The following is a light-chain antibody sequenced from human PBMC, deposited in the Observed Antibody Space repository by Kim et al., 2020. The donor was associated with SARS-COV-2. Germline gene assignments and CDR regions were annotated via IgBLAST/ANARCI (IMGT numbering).Light chain of an antibody. CDR2: YVT. CDR1: NNDIGCYNY. Sequence: GQSITRSCTGTNNDIGCYNYVSWYQQHPGKAPKLLIYYVTKRPSGVSNRFSGSKSGNTASLTISGLQAEDEADYYCSSYTSSKTWVFGGGTQLTVL. V-gene: IGLV2-14*04. J-gene: IGLJ3*02. CDR3: SSYTSSKTWV.